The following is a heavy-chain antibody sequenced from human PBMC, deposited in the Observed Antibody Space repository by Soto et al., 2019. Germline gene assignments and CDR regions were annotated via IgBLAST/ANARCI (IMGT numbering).Heavy chain of an antibody. D-gene: IGHD3-10*01. J-gene: IGHJ4*02. Sequence: GGSLRLSCAASGFTFSSYAMSWVRQAPGKGLEWVSAISGSGGSTYYADSVKGRFTISRDNSKNTLYLQMNSLRAEDTAAYYCAKDLVRGVISPDYWGQGTLVTVSS. V-gene: IGHV3-23*01. CDR2: ISGSGGST. CDR3: AKDLVRGVISPDY. CDR1: GFTFSSYA.